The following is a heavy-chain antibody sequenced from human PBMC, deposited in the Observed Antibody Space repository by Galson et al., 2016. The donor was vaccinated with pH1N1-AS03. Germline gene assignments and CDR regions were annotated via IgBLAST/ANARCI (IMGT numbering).Heavy chain of an antibody. J-gene: IGHJ6*02. CDR3: ARDPRGPCSSATCPTTYYFGMDV. Sequence: SVKVSCKASGYIFTGFYVHWVRQAPGQGLEWTGWINPNSGVTNYAQKFQAWVTMTGDTSISTAYMELYGLKSDDTAVYYCARDPRGPCSSATCPTTYYFGMDVWGQGTTVIVSS. CDR1: GYIFTGFY. D-gene: IGHD1-26*01. V-gene: IGHV1-2*04. CDR2: INPNSGVT.